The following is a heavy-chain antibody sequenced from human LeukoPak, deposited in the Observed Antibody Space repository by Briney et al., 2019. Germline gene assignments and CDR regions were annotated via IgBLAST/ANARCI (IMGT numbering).Heavy chain of an antibody. V-gene: IGHV3-21*01. Sequence: GGSLRLSCAASGLTFSTYSINWVRQAPGKGLEWVSSISSSGSYIYYAASVKGRFTISRDNAKNSLYLQMNSLRADDTAVYYCARGRDAGYFDWLIDYWGQGTLVTVSS. CDR2: ISSSGSYI. CDR1: GLTFSTYS. D-gene: IGHD3-9*01. J-gene: IGHJ4*02. CDR3: ARGRDAGYFDWLIDY.